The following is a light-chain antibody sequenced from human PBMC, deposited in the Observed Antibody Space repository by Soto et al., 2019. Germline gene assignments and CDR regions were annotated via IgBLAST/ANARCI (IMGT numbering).Light chain of an antibody. CDR1: QSVSSN. CDR2: GAS. CDR3: QQYNTWPPWT. J-gene: IGKJ5*01. Sequence: EIVLTQSPATPSVSAAERAALVCRASQSVSSNLAWYQQKPGQAPRLLIYGASTRATGSPARCSGSGSGTELTLTISSLQSEDFAVYYCQQYNTWPPWTFGQGTRLEIK. V-gene: IGKV3-15*01.